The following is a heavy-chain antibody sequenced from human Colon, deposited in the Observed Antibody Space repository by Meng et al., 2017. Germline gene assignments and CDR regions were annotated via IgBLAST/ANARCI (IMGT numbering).Heavy chain of an antibody. V-gene: IGHV3-30*04. CDR2: ISYDGSNK. J-gene: IGHJ4*02. CDR3: ARGDVLLWFGELVGFDY. Sequence: GESLKISCAASGFTFSSYAMHWVRQAPGKGLEWVAVISYDGSNKYYADSVKDRFTISRDNSKNTLYLQMNSLRAEDTAVYYCARGDVLLWFGELVGFDYWGQGTLVTVSS. CDR1: GFTFSSYA. D-gene: IGHD3-10*01.